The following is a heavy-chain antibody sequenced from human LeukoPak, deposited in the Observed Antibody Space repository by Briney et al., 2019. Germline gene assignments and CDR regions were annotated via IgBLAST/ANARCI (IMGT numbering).Heavy chain of an antibody. J-gene: IGHJ4*02. CDR3: AKVRIGGYSYGIDY. D-gene: IGHD5-18*01. Sequence: GGSLRLSCAASGFTFSSYGMHWVRQAPGKGLEWVAVISYDGSNKFYADSVKGRFTFSRDNSKNTLYLQMNSLRAEDTAVYYCAKVRIGGYSYGIDYWGQGTLVTVSS. V-gene: IGHV3-30*18. CDR1: GFTFSSYG. CDR2: ISYDGSNK.